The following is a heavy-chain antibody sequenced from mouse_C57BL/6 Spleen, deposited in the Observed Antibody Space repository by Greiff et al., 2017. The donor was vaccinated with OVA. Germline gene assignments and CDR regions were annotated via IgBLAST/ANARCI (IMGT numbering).Heavy chain of an antibody. Sequence: EVNLVESGGDLVKPGGSLKLSCAASGFTFSSYGMSWVRQTPDKRLEWVATISSGGSYTYYPDSVKGRFTISRDNAKNTLYLQMSSLKSEDTAMYYCARQITGMDYWGQGTTLTVSS. CDR3: ARQITGMDY. V-gene: IGHV5-6*01. CDR1: GFTFSSYG. J-gene: IGHJ2*01. D-gene: IGHD4-1*01. CDR2: ISSGGSYT.